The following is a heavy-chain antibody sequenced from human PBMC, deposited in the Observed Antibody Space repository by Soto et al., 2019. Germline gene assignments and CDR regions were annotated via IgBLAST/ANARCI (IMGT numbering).Heavy chain of an antibody. J-gene: IGHJ3*01. V-gene: IGHV4-30-4*01. CDR1: GGSISSGDYY. CDR3: AGGVDVFDP. D-gene: IGHD3-16*01. CDR2: IYHSGST. Sequence: PSETLSLTCTVSGGSISSGDYYWSWIRQSPGKGLEWIGYIYHSGSTYYSPSLKSRVTISVDTSENQFSLKLTSMTAADTAVYYGAGGVDVFDPGGKGKRVTVPS.